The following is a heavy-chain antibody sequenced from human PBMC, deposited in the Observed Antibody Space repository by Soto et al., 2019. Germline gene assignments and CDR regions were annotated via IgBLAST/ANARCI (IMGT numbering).Heavy chain of an antibody. CDR1: GFTFSSYG. J-gene: IGHJ6*02. Sequence: GSLRLSCAASGFTFSSYGMHWVRQAPGKGLEWVAVIWYDGSNKYYADSVKGRFTISRDNSKNTLYLQMNSLRAEDTAVYYCAGAVTMIVDGWPRGYYYGMDVWGQGTTVTVSS. D-gene: IGHD3-22*01. CDR3: AGAVTMIVDGWPRGYYYGMDV. CDR2: IWYDGSNK. V-gene: IGHV3-33*01.